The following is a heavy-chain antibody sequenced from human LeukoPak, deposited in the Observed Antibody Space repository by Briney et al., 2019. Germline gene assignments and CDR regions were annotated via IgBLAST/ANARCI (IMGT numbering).Heavy chain of an antibody. CDR2: IYYSGST. J-gene: IGHJ5*02. V-gene: IGHV4-39*07. Sequence: SETLSLTCTVSGGSISSSSYYWGWIRQPPGKGLEWIGSIYYSGSTYYNPSLKSRVTISVDTSKNQFSLKLSSVTAADTAVYYCARGIKYYYDSSGYYPNWFDPWGQGTLVTVSS. CDR1: GGSISSSSYY. CDR3: ARGIKYYYDSSGYYPNWFDP. D-gene: IGHD3-22*01.